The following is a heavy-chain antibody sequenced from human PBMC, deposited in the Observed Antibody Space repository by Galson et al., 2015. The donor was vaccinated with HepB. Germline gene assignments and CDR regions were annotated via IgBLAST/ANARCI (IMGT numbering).Heavy chain of an antibody. J-gene: IGHJ4*02. Sequence: SLRLSCAASGFAFSTYGMHWVRQAPGKGLEWVAVISYDGSNKYYADSVKGRFTISRDNSKNTLYLQMNSLRAEDTAVYYCAKDRDSSSWYYQDYWGQGTLVTVSS. V-gene: IGHV3-30*18. D-gene: IGHD6-13*01. CDR2: ISYDGSNK. CDR1: GFAFSTYG. CDR3: AKDRDSSSWYYQDY.